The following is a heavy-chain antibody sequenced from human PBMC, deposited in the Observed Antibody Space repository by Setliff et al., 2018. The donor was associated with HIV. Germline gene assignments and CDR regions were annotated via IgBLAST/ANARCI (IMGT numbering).Heavy chain of an antibody. CDR2: MNPNSGNT. Sequence: GASVKVSCKASGYTFTIYDIKWVRQATGQGLEWMGWMNPNSGNTGYAQKFQGRVTMTRNTSIRKAYMKLSSLRSEDTAVYYCATGGSVPGCNWFDPWGQGTLVTVSS. J-gene: IGHJ5*02. CDR3: ATGGSVPGCNWFDP. V-gene: IGHV1-8*02. D-gene: IGHD2-2*01. CDR1: GYTFTIYD.